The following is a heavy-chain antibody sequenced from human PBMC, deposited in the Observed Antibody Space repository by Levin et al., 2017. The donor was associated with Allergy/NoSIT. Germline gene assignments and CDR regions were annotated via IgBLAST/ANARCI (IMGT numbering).Heavy chain of an antibody. CDR1: GFTFSSYA. J-gene: IGHJ4*02. CDR2: ISYDGSNK. V-gene: IGHV3-30-3*01. D-gene: IGHD6-19*01. CDR3: ARGGSGWSYYFDY. Sequence: GGSLRLSCAASGFTFSSYAMHWVRQAPGKGLEWVAVISYDGSNKYYADSVKGRFTISRDNSKNTLYLQMNSLRAEDTAVYYCARGGSGWSYYFDYWGQGTLVTVSS.